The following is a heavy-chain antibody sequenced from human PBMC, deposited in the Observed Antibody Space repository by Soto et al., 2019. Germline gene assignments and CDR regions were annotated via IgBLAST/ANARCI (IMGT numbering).Heavy chain of an antibody. D-gene: IGHD1-20*01. J-gene: IGHJ4*02. Sequence: PGGSLRLSCAASGFTFDDYAMSWVRQVPGKGLEWVSIINWNGGSTVYADSVKGRFTIFRDNSKNTLYLQMNSLRAEDTAVYYCASHITGTTQGNYWGQGTLVTVSS. V-gene: IGHV3-20*04. CDR1: GFTFDDYA. CDR3: ASHITGTTQGNY. CDR2: INWNGGST.